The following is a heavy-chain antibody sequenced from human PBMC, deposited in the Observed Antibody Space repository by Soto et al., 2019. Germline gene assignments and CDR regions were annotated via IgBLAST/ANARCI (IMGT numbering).Heavy chain of an antibody. V-gene: IGHV3-23*01. J-gene: IGHJ6*02. CDR2: ISGSGGST. CDR3: AKEKNQNPYYVMDV. CDR1: GFTFSSYA. Sequence: GGSLRLSCAASGFTFSSYAMRWVRQAPGKGLEWVSSISGSGGSTYYADSVKGRFTISRDNSKNTLYLQMNSLRAEDTAVYYCAKEKNQNPYYVMDVWGQGTTVTVSS.